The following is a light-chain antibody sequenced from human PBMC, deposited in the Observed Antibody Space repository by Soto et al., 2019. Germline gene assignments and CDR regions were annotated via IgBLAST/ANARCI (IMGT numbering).Light chain of an antibody. Sequence: EIVLTQSPATLSLSPGERATLSCRASQSVSNNYLAWYQQKPGQAPRLLIYGASNRATGIPDRFSGSGSGTEFITPTISRVPEDVAAGYYCQQYGSPWTFGQGTKVDI. CDR1: QSVSNNY. V-gene: IGKV3-20*01. CDR3: QQYGSPWT. CDR2: GAS. J-gene: IGKJ1*01.